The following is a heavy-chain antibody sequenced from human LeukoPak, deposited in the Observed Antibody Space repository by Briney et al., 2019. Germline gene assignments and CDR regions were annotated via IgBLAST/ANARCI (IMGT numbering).Heavy chain of an antibody. D-gene: IGHD3-9*01. CDR3: ARDVAHWGSLRYFDWFDY. J-gene: IGHJ4*02. CDR1: GGTFSSYA. CDR2: IIPIFGTA. V-gene: IGHV1-69*13. Sequence: ASVKVSCKASGGTFSSYAISWVRQAPGQGLAWMGGIIPIFGTANYAQKFQGRVTITADESTSTAYMELSSLRSEDTAVYYGARDVAHWGSLRYFDWFDYWGQGTLVTVSS.